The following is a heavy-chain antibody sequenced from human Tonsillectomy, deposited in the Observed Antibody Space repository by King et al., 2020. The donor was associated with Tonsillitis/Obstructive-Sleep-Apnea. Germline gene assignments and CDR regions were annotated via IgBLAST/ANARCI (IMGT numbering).Heavy chain of an antibody. J-gene: IGHJ4*02. D-gene: IGHD6-25*01. CDR3: ARDFDQRLPTYYFDF. CDR1: GFAFSNYA. Sequence: VQLVESGGGVAQPGRSLRLSCAASGFAFSNYAIHWVRQAPGKGPEWVAVVWYDGENKYYADSVRGRFIISRDNARNTVELQMNGLRAEDTAIYYCARDFDQRLPTYYFDFWGQGAQVIVSS. CDR2: VWYDGENK. V-gene: IGHV3-33*01.